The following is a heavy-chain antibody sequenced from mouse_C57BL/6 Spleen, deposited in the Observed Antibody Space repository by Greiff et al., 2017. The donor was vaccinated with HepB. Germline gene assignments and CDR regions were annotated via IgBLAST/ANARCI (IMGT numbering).Heavy chain of an antibody. CDR3: AKGGSNPYYYAMDY. J-gene: IGHJ4*01. V-gene: IGHV2-5*01. D-gene: IGHD1-1*01. CDR1: GFSLTSYG. Sequence: VQLKESGPGLVQPSQSLSITCTVSGFSLTSYGVPWVRQSPGKGLEWLGVIWRGGSTDYNAAFMSRLSITKDNSKSQVFFKMNSLQADDTAIYYCAKGGSNPYYYAMDYWGQGTSVTVSS. CDR2: IWRGGST.